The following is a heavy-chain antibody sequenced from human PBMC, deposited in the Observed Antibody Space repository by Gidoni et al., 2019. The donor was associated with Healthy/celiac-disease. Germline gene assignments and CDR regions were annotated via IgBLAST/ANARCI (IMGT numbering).Heavy chain of an antibody. CDR3: ARGPYCSGGSCYLPMDYDSSGLDY. V-gene: IGHV4-34*01. J-gene: IGHJ4*02. CDR1: GGSFSGYY. CDR2: INHSGST. D-gene: IGHD2-15*01. Sequence: QVQLQPWGAGLLKPSETLSLTCAVYGGSFSGYYWSWIRQPPGKGLEWIGEINHSGSTNYNPSLKSRVTISVDTSKNQFSLKLSSVTAADTAVYYCARGPYCSGGSCYLPMDYDSSGLDYWGQGTLVTVSS.